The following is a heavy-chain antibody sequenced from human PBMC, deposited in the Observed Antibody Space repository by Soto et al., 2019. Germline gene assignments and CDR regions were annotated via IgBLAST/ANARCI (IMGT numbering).Heavy chain of an antibody. J-gene: IGHJ4*02. Sequence: GSLRLSCEASGLTFSSYSFNWFRQAPVQGREWVSCLSSGGYTIYHADSLEGRFPISRDDAKNSVYLQMSGLRMDETAVYYCVRSRREWGGVGPLCDVRGLGTLVTVSS. V-gene: IGHV3-48*01. CDR2: LSSGGYTI. CDR3: VRSRREWGGVGPLCDV. D-gene: IGHD3-3*01. CDR1: GLTFSSYS.